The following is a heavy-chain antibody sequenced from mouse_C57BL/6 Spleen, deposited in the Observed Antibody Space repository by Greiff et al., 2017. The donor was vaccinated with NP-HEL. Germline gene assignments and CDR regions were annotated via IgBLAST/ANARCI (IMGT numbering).Heavy chain of an antibody. J-gene: IGHJ2*01. V-gene: IGHV1-80*01. CDR1: GYAFSSYW. CDR3: ARAYGRSYDFDY. CDR2: IYPGDGDT. Sequence: VQLQQSGAELVKPGASVKISCKASGYAFSSYWMNWVKQRPGKGLEWIGQIYPGDGDTNYNGKFKGKATLTADKSSSTAYMQLSSLTSEDSAVYFCARAYGRSYDFDYWGQGTTLTVSS. D-gene: IGHD1-1*01.